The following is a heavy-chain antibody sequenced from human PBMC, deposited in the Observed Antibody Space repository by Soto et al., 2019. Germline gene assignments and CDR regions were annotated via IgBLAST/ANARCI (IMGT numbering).Heavy chain of an antibody. Sequence: QVQLVQSGAEEKKPGASVKVSCKASGYTFTSYAMHWVRQAPGQRLEWMGWINAGNGNTKYSQKFKGRVTITRETPARTAYMELSSMRSEDTAVYYCARGTVVTHFDYWGQGTLVTVSS. CDR3: ARGTVVTHFDY. J-gene: IGHJ4*02. V-gene: IGHV1-3*05. CDR2: INAGNGNT. D-gene: IGHD2-15*01. CDR1: GYTFTSYA.